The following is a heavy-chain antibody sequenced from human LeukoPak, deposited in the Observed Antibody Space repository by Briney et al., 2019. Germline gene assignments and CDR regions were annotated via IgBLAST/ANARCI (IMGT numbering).Heavy chain of an antibody. V-gene: IGHV4-4*02. CDR2: VSLAGRT. CDR3: SRESGPFCPFGH. J-gene: IGHJ4*02. D-gene: IGHD1-26*01. CDR1: GGSITTTNY. Sequence: PSETLSLTCGVSGGSITTTNYWSWVRQPPGGGLEWIGEVSLAGRTRYNPSLKNRVNISIDESKNHLYLNLAPVTAADTAVYYCSRESGPFCPFGHWGQGTLVAVTS.